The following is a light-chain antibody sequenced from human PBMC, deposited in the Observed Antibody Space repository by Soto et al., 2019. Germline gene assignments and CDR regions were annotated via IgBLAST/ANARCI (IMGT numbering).Light chain of an antibody. J-gene: IGLJ1*01. CDR1: ISDFVVYNY. CDR3: SSHTISSAIQV. CDR2: GVS. Sequence: QAVLTQPSSLSGSPGQSITISCTGTISDFVVYNYVSWYQQHPGKAPKLMIYGVSNRPSGVSNRFSGSKSGNTASLTISGLQADDEADYYCSSHTISSAIQVFRTGTKVTVL. V-gene: IGLV2-14*01.